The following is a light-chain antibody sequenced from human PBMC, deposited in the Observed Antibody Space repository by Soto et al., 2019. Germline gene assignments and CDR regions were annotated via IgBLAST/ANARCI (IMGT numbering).Light chain of an antibody. CDR3: SLYTSSSTYV. CDR1: SSDVDSYNR. Sequence: QSALTQPPSVSGSPGQSVTISCTGTSSDVDSYNRVSWYQQPPGTAPKLIIYKISNRPSGVPDRFSGSKSGNTASLTISGLQAEDEPDYYCSLYTSSSTYVFGTGTKLTVL. J-gene: IGLJ1*01. V-gene: IGLV2-18*01. CDR2: KIS.